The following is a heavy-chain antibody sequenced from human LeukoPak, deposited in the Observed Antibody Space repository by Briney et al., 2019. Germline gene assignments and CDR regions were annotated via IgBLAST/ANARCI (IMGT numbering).Heavy chain of an antibody. Sequence: ASVKVSCKASGYTFTGYYMHWVRQAPGQGLEWMGWINPNSGGTNYAQKFQGRVTMTRDTSISTAYMELSRLRSDDTAVYYCARVHSVMGEYYFDYWGQGTLVTVPS. CDR1: GYTFTGYY. CDR2: INPNSGGT. V-gene: IGHV1-2*02. D-gene: IGHD3-16*01. J-gene: IGHJ4*02. CDR3: ARVHSVMGEYYFDY.